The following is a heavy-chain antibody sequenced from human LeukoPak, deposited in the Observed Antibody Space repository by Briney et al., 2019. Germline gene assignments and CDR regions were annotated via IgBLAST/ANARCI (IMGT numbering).Heavy chain of an antibody. V-gene: IGHV3-53*04. J-gene: IGHJ4*02. Sequence: GGSLRLSCAASGFTFSDAWMTWVRQAPGKGLEWVSLIYAGGDTFYADSVKGRFTISRHNFENTLFLQMNNLGAEDTAVYYCARVGVGTVAGNYFDDWGQGTLVTVSS. CDR1: GFTFSDAW. CDR2: IYAGGDT. D-gene: IGHD6-19*01. CDR3: ARVGVGTVAGNYFDD.